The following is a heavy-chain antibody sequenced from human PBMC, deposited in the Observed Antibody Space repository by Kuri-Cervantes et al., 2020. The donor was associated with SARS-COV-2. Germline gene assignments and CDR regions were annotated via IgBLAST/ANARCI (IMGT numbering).Heavy chain of an antibody. J-gene: IGHJ4*02. D-gene: IGHD2-2*01. CDR3: ARGPHCSSTSCNRDY. Sequence: GSLRLSCAVYGGSFGGYYWSWIRQPPGKGLEWIGEINHSGSTNYNPSLKSRVTISVDTSKNQFSLKLSSVTAADTAVYYCARGPHCSSTSCNRDYWGQGTLVTVSS. V-gene: IGHV4-34*01. CDR1: GGSFGGYY. CDR2: INHSGST.